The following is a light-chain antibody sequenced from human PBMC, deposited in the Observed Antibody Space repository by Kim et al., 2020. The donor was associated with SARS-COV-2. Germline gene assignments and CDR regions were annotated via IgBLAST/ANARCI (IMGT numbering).Light chain of an antibody. CDR1: RAGIGNFDS. CDR2: DVH. V-gene: IGLV2-14*03. CDR3: CSTSDNLDYV. Sequence: GQTVTCSWSGTRAGIGNFDSIPWYQQHSGAAPRVIIYDVHDPPSGVSTRFSGSKSANMASLTISGLRSEDEADYYCCSTSDNLDYVFGGGTRVTVL. J-gene: IGLJ1*01.